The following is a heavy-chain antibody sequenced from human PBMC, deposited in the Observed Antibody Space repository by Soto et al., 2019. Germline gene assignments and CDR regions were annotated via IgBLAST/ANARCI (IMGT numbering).Heavy chain of an antibody. D-gene: IGHD2-21*02. CDR1: GFTFSSYS. V-gene: IGHV3-48*01. Sequence: GGSLRLSCAASGFTFSSYSMNWVRQAPGKGLEWVSYISSSSSTIYYADSVKGRFTISRDNAKNSLYLQMNSLRAEDTTVYYCARERGGDYGDWYAPWGQGNLVTVSS. CDR2: ISSSSSTI. CDR3: ARERGGDYGDWYAP. J-gene: IGHJ5*02.